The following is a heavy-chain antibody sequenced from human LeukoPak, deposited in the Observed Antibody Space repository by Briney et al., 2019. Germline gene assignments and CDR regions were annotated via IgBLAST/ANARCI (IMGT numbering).Heavy chain of an antibody. CDR3: ARSSRGWLLSLRYFQQ. V-gene: IGHV4-39*07. J-gene: IGHJ1*01. CDR2: IYYSGST. D-gene: IGHD3-22*01. CDR1: GGSISSSSYY. Sequence: SETLSLTCTVSGGSISSSSYYWGWIRQPPGKGLEWIGSIYYSGSTYYNPSLKSRVTISADTSKNQFSLKMSSVTAADTAVYYCARSSRGWLLSLRYFQQWGQGTLVTVSS.